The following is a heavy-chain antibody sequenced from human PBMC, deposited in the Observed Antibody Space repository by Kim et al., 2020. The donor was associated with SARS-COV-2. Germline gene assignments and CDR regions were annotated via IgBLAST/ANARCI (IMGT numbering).Heavy chain of an antibody. D-gene: IGHD3-10*01. V-gene: IGHV3-30*01. CDR3: ARNDGSGSYYPDY. Sequence: YADSLKGRLPISRDNSKHTLYLQMTSLRAEDTAVYSCARNDGSGSYYPDYWGQGTLVTVSS. J-gene: IGHJ4*02.